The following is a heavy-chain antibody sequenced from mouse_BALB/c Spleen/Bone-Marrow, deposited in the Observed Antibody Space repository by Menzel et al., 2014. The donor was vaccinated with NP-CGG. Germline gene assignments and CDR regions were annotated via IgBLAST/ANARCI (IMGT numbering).Heavy chain of an antibody. Sequence: SGAGLVRPGSSVKISCKASGYAFSGYWMNWVKQRPGQGLEWIGQIYPGDGDTDYNGKFKSKATLTADKSSSTAYMQLSSLTSEDSAVYFCARGGISVDYWGQGTTLTVSS. CDR1: GYAFSGYW. J-gene: IGHJ2*01. V-gene: IGHV1-80*01. CDR3: ARGGISVDY. CDR2: IYPGDGDT.